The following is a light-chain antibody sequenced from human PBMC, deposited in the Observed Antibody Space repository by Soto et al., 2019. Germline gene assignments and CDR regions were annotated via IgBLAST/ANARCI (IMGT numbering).Light chain of an antibody. V-gene: IGKV1-12*01. Sequence: DIQMTQSPSSVSVSVGDRVTITCRASQGISNWLAWYQQKPGKAPKVLIYAASSLQSGVPPRFSGSGSGTDFTLTISSLQPEDFATYFCQQSYNIPRATFGQGTKVDIK. CDR3: QQSYNIPRAT. CDR1: QGISNW. J-gene: IGKJ1*01. CDR2: AAS.